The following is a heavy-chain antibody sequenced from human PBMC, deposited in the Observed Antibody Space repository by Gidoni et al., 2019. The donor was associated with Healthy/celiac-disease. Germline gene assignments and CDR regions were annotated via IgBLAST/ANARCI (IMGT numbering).Heavy chain of an antibody. CDR2: ISGSGGST. Sequence: EVQLLESGEGLVQPGGSLRLSCAASGFTFSSYAMSWVRQAPGKGLEWVSAISGSGGSTYYADSVKGRFTISRDNSKNTLYLQMNSLRAEDTAVYYCAKANGPTDLWYSSSWWFGYWGQGTLVTVSS. J-gene: IGHJ4*02. V-gene: IGHV3-23*01. D-gene: IGHD6-13*01. CDR3: AKANGPTDLWYSSSWWFGY. CDR1: GFTFSSYA.